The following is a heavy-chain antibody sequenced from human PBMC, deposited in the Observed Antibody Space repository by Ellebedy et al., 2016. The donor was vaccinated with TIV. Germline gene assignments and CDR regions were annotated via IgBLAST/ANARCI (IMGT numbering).Heavy chain of an antibody. Sequence: GGSLRLSXSATGFGFSGYAMSWVRQAPGKGLEWVSATSGGGGSTYYADSVKGRFTISRDNSKNTLYLQMNSLRAEDTALYYCARGRPNYGDFPSWGQGTLVTVSS. CDR3: ARGRPNYGDFPS. CDR2: TSGGGGST. CDR1: GFGFSGYA. D-gene: IGHD3-10*01. J-gene: IGHJ1*01. V-gene: IGHV3-23*01.